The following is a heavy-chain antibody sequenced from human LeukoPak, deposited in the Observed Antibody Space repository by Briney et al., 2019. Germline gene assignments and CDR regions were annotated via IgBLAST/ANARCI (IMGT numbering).Heavy chain of an antibody. D-gene: IGHD3-22*01. CDR1: GFTFSNHA. J-gene: IGHJ4*02. CDR3: AGRVIGTPDY. CDR2: IGGDGRGT. V-gene: IGHV3-23*01. Sequence: PGGSLRLSCTASGFTFSNHAMTWVRQAPGKGLEWVSAIGGDGRGTDYADSVKGRFTISRDNSKNTLYLEMNSLRADDTARYYCAGRVIGTPDYWGPGTLVTVSS.